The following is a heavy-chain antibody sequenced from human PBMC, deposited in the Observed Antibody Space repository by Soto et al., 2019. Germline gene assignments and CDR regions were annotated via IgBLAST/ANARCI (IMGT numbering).Heavy chain of an antibody. V-gene: IGHV3-23*01. J-gene: IGHJ4*02. D-gene: IGHD6-19*01. CDR1: GFTFSSYA. Sequence: EVQLLESGGGLVQPGGSLRLSCAASGFTFSSYAMSWVRQAPGKGLEWVSAISGSGGSTYYADSVKGRFTISRDNSKNPVYLKRNSLRPGDRAVYYCAKGGRGLVQPFHYGGQGPLVTVSS. CDR3: AKGGRGLVQPFHY. CDR2: ISGSGGST.